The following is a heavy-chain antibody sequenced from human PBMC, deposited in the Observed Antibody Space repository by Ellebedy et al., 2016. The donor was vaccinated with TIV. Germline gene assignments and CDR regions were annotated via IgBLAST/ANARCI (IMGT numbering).Heavy chain of an antibody. CDR2: FSDST. CDR3: AKGRSGTYIHHAFDY. CDR1: GFTFSNYA. V-gene: IGHV3-23*01. Sequence: PGGSLRLSCAASGFTFSNYAMSWVRQAPGKGLEWVSGFSDSTYYADSVKGRFTISRDNSKNTLYLQMNSLRAEDTAIYYCAKGRSGTYIHHAFDYWGQGTLVTVSS. J-gene: IGHJ4*02. D-gene: IGHD1-14*01.